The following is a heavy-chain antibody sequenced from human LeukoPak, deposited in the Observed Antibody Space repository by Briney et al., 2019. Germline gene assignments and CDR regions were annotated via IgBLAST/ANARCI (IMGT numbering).Heavy chain of an antibody. J-gene: IGHJ4*02. CDR3: AKDQKSIAATGYDY. CDR2: ISGSGGST. V-gene: IGHV3-23*01. Sequence: GGSLRLSCAASGFTFGNHAMSWVRQGPGKGLEWVSTISGSGGSTYYADSVKGRFTISRDNSKNTLFLQMNSLRADDTAVYFCAKDQKSIAATGYDYWGQGTLVTVSS. CDR1: GFTFGNHA. D-gene: IGHD6-13*01.